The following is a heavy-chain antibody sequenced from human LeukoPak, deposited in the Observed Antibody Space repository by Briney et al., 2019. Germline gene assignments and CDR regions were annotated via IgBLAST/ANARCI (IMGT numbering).Heavy chain of an antibody. Sequence: GGSLRLSCAASGFTFNNYWIHWVRQVPGKGLVWVSRINNDGSSASYVDSVKGRFTISRDNAKNTLFLQMNSLRAEDTAVYYCARVTAYYGSGISDYWGQGTLVTVSS. CDR3: ARVTAYYGSGISDY. J-gene: IGHJ4*02. CDR2: INNDGSSA. V-gene: IGHV3-74*01. D-gene: IGHD3-10*01. CDR1: GFTFNNYW.